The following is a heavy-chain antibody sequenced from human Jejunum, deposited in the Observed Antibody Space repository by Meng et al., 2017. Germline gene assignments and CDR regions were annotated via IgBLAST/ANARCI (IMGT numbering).Heavy chain of an antibody. CDR1: GDSISSTSW. CDR3: ARGVGDIRFGFDY. Sequence: VHLKEAGPGLGKPSGTLLLPCEVPGDSISSTSWWDWLRQPPGKGLEWIGEIYHSGRSNFIPSLKSRVSISLDESKNQFSLTLNSVTAADTAVYYCARGVGDIRFGFDYWGQGILVTVSS. CDR2: IYHSGRS. V-gene: IGHV4-4*02. J-gene: IGHJ4*02. D-gene: IGHD3-16*01.